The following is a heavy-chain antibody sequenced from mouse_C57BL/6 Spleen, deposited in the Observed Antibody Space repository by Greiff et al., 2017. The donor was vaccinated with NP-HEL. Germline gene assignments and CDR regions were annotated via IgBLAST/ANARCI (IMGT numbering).Heavy chain of an antibody. J-gene: IGHJ3*01. D-gene: IGHD3-2*02. CDR2: IYPGSGST. Sequence: QVQLQQPGAELVKPGASVKMSCKASGYTFTSYWITWVKQRPGQGLEWIGDIYPGSGSTNYNEKFKSKATLTVDTSSSTAYMQLSSLTSEDSAVYYCARPIDSSGPPFAYWGQGTLVTVSA. CDR1: GYTFTSYW. CDR3: ARPIDSSGPPFAY. V-gene: IGHV1-55*01.